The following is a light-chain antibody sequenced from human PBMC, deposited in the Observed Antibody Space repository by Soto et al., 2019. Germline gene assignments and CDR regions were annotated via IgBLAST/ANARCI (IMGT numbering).Light chain of an antibody. CDR1: QSVSSN. Sequence: EIVMPQSPATLSVSPGERATLSCRASQSVSSNLAWYQQKPGQAHRLLIYGASTRATGIPAMFSGSGSGTEFTLTISRLQGEDFAVYYWQQYKNGWTFGQGTKVEIK. CDR2: GAS. J-gene: IGKJ1*01. CDR3: QQYKNGWT. V-gene: IGKV3-15*01.